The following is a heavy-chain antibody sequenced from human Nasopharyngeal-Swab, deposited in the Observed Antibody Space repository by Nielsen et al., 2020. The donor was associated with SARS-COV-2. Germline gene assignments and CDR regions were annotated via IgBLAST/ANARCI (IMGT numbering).Heavy chain of an antibody. V-gene: IGHV4-39*01. CDR3: ARPRADYYDSSGY. D-gene: IGHD3-22*01. J-gene: IGHJ4*02. CDR2: IYYSGST. CDR1: GGSISSSSYY. Sequence: SETLSLTCTVSGGSISSSSYYWGWIRQPPGKGLEWIGRIYYSGSTYDNPSLKRRVTISVDTSKNQFSLKLSSVTAADTAVYYCARPRADYYDSSGYWGQGTLVTVSS.